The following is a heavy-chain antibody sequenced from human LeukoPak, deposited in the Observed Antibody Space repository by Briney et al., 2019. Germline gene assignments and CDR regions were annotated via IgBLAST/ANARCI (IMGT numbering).Heavy chain of an antibody. CDR2: INYSGST. D-gene: IGHD6-19*01. CDR1: GGSISSSNYY. J-gene: IGHJ4*02. V-gene: IGHV4-39*07. Sequence: SETLSLTCTVSGGSISSSNYYWGWIRQPPGKGLEWIGSINYSGSTYYNPSLKSRVTISVDTSKNQFSLKLSSVTAADTAVYYCARVDSSGWYSLDYWGQGTLVTVSS. CDR3: ARVDSSGWYSLDY.